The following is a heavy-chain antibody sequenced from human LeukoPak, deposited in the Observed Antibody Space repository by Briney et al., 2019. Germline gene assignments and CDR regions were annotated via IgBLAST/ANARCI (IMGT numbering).Heavy chain of an antibody. CDR2: ISAYNGNT. V-gene: IGHV1-18*01. CDR3: ARPPWVKPYYYDSSGLFDY. Sequence: GASVKVSCKASGYTFTSYGISWVRQAPGQGLEWMGWISAYNGNTNYAQKLQGRVTMTTDPSTSTAYMELRSLRSDDTAVYYCARPPWVKPYYYDSSGLFDYWGQGTLVTVSS. J-gene: IGHJ4*02. CDR1: GYTFTSYG. D-gene: IGHD3-22*01.